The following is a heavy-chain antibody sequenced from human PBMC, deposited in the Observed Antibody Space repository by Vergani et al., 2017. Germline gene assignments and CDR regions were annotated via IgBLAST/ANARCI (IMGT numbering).Heavy chain of an antibody. V-gene: IGHV1-69*08. CDR1: GATFRSNT. D-gene: IGHD3-22*01. Sequence: QVQLVQSGAEVKKPGSSVKVSCKASGATFRSNTINWVRQAPGQGLEWMGRIIPMFDTTNYAQKFQGRVSITADEYTSTAYMELSSLRSEDTAVYYCARGGNYYDSSGPFDPWGQGTLVTVSS. CDR3: ARGGNYYDSSGPFDP. J-gene: IGHJ5*02. CDR2: IIPMFDTT.